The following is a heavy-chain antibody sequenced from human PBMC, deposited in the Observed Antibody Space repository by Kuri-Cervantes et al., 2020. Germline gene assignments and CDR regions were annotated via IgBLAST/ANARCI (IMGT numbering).Heavy chain of an antibody. V-gene: IGHV3-9*01. Sequence: GGSLRLSCAASGFTFDVYAMHWVRQAPGKVLEWVSGISWNSGSIGYADSVKGRFTISRDNAKNPLYLQMNSLRAEDTAVYYCAREGKLYYGMDVWGQGTTVTVSS. CDR1: GFTFDVYA. J-gene: IGHJ6*02. CDR3: AREGKLYYGMDV. CDR2: ISWNSGSI.